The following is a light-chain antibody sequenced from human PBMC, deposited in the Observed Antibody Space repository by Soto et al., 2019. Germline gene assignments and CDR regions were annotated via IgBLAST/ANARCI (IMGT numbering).Light chain of an antibody. CDR3: QQRTSWRT. V-gene: IGKV3-11*01. Sequence: EIVLTQSPATLSLSPGERATLSCRASQSVSRYLAWYQQKPGQAPRLLIYDTSNRATGIPARFSGSGSGTDFTLTISSLEPEDFAVYYCQQRTSWRTFGQGTKVEIK. CDR1: QSVSRY. J-gene: IGKJ1*01. CDR2: DTS.